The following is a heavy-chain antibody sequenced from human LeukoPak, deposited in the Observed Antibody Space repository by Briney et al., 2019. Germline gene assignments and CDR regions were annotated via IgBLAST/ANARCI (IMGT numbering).Heavy chain of an antibody. Sequence: SETLSLTCTVSGGSISSGGYYWSWIRQHPGKGLEWIGYIYYSGSTYYNPSPKSRVTISVDTSKNQFSLKLSSVTAADTAVYYCATFYGDYEGYYFDYWGQGTLVTVSS. J-gene: IGHJ4*02. CDR1: GGSISSGGYY. V-gene: IGHV4-31*03. D-gene: IGHD4-17*01. CDR3: ATFYGDYEGYYFDY. CDR2: IYYSGST.